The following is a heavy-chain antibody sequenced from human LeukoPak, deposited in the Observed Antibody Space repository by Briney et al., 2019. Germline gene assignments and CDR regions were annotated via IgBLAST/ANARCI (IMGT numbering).Heavy chain of an antibody. CDR1: GFTFSSYG. CDR2: IRYDGSNK. V-gene: IGHV3-30*02. CDR3: AKDVTGYSSGCFDY. Sequence: PGGSLGLSCAASGFTFSSYGMHWVRQAPGKGLEWVAFIRYDGSNKYYADSVKGRFTISRDNSKNTLYLQMNSLRAEDTAVYYCAKDVTGYSSGCFDYWGQGTLVTVSS. J-gene: IGHJ4*02. D-gene: IGHD6-19*01.